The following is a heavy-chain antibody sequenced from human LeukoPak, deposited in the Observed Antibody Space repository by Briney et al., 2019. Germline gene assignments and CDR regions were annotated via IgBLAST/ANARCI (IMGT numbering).Heavy chain of an antibody. CDR2: IYHSGST. CDR3: AKSYSSGWYDY. J-gene: IGHJ4*02. CDR1: GYSISSGYF. Sequence: SETLSLTCTVSGYSISSGYFWGWIRQPPGKGLEWIGSIYHSGSTYYSPSLKSRVTISVDTSKNQFSLKLSSVTAADTAVYYCAKSYSSGWYDYWGQGTLVTVSS. V-gene: IGHV4-38-2*02. D-gene: IGHD6-19*01.